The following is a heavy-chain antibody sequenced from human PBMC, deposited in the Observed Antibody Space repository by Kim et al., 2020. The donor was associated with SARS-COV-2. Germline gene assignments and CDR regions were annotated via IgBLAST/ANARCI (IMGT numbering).Heavy chain of an antibody. V-gene: IGHV4-4*07. Sequence: NPALKSRVTRSVDTSRNPCSLKLSSVTAADTAVYYCARDAAAAAVNGFDPWGQGTLVTVSS. J-gene: IGHJ5*02. D-gene: IGHD2-2*01. CDR3: ARDAAAAAVNGFDP.